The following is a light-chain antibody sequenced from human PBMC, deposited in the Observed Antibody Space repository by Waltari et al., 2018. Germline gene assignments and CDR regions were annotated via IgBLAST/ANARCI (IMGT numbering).Light chain of an antibody. CDR1: SSNIGAGYA. CDR2: NSF. Sequence: QSVLTQPPSVSGAPGHRVTISCTGSSSNIGAGYAGHWYQRLPGAAPKLLIYNSFNRPSGVPDRFSGSKSGMSASLAITGLQAEDEADYYCQSYDNRLYGTRVFGGGTKLTVL. V-gene: IGLV1-40*01. J-gene: IGLJ3*02. CDR3: QSYDNRLYGTRV.